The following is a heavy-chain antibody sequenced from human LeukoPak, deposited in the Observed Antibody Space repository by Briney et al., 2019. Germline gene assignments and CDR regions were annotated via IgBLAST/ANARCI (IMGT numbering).Heavy chain of an antibody. V-gene: IGHV3-7*03. J-gene: IGHJ4*02. Sequence: GGSLRLSCAASAFTFTNYWMTWVRQAPGKGLKWVANINQDGSEKYYVDSVKGRFTISRDNAKNSLYLQMNSLRAEDTAVYYCARDGLTTGFDALDYWGQGTLVTVSS. D-gene: IGHD2/OR15-2a*01. CDR1: AFTFTNYW. CDR2: INQDGSEK. CDR3: ARDGLTTGFDALDY.